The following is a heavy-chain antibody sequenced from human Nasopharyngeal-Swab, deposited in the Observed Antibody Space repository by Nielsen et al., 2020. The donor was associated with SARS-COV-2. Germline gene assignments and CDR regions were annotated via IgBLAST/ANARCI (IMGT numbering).Heavy chain of an antibody. CDR2: IYYSGST. CDR1: GGSISSSSYY. J-gene: IGHJ4*02. V-gene: IGHV4-39*01. Sequence: SETLSLTCTVSGGSISSSSYYWGWIRQPPGKGLEWIGCIYYSGSTYYNPSLKSRVTIAVDTSKNQFSLKLSSMTAADTAVYYCARQDWLLFDYWGQGTLVTVSS. CDR3: ARQDWLLFDY. D-gene: IGHD3-9*01.